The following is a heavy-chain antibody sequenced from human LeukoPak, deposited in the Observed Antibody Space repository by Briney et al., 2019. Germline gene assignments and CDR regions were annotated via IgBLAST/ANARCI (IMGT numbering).Heavy chain of an antibody. CDR1: GGSISSGGYY. Sequence: SETLSLTCTVSGGSISSGGYYWSWIRQHPGKGLEWTGYIYYSGSTYYNPSLKSRVTISVDTSKNQFSLKLSSVTAADTAVYYCARFSASYCSSTSCSYYFDYWGQGTLVTVSS. J-gene: IGHJ4*02. D-gene: IGHD2-2*01. CDR2: IYYSGST. V-gene: IGHV4-31*03. CDR3: ARFSASYCSSTSCSYYFDY.